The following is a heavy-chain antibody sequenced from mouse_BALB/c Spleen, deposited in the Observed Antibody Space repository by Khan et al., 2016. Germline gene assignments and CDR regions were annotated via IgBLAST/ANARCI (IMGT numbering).Heavy chain of an antibody. CDR2: IWAGGST. CDR3: ARGRCVLYAMDY. Sequence: QVQLKESGPGLVAPSQSLSITCTVSGFSLTSYGVHWVRQPPGKGLEWLGVIWAGGSTNYNSALMSRQSISKDNSKSQAFLKMNSLQTADTAMYYCARGRCVLYAMDYWGQGTSVTVSS. J-gene: IGHJ4*01. D-gene: IGHD3-3*01. V-gene: IGHV2-9*02. CDR1: GFSLTSYG.